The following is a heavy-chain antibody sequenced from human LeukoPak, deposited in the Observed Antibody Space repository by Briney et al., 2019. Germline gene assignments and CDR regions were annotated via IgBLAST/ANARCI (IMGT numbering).Heavy chain of an antibody. V-gene: IGHV3-23*01. CDR1: GFTFSSYA. D-gene: IGHD6-6*01. Sequence: GGSLRLSCAVSGFTFSSYAMNWVRQAPGKGLEWVSTITGSGGSTYYADSVKGRFTISRDSSKNTLYLQINSLRAEDTAVYYCAKDRWYSSSGFFDYWGQGTLVTVSS. J-gene: IGHJ4*02. CDR3: AKDRWYSSSGFFDY. CDR2: ITGSGGST.